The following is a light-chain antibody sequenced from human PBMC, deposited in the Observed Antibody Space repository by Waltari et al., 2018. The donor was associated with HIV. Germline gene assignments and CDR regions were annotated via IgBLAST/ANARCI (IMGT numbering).Light chain of an antibody. CDR1: QSLVYSDGTTY. Sequence: VLTQSPGTLSLSPGDRATLSCRASQSLVYSDGTTYLTWFHQRPGQSPRRLIYKLSNRDSGVPDRFSGSGSGTDFTLKISRVEAEDVGVYYCMQGTHWPWTFGQGTKVEIK. V-gene: IGKV2-30*01. J-gene: IGKJ1*01. CDR2: KLS. CDR3: MQGTHWPWT.